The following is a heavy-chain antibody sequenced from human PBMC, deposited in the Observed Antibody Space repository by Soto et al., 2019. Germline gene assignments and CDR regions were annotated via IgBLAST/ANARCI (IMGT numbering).Heavy chain of an antibody. Sequence: PSETLSLTCTVSGGSISSYYWSWIRQPPGKGLEWIGYIYYSGSTNYNPSLKSRVTISVDTSKNQFSLKLSSLRSEDTAVYYCARDHHPTIVATFSIDYWGQGTLVTVSS. CDR1: GGSISSYY. CDR3: ARDHHPTIVATFSIDY. V-gene: IGHV4-59*01. J-gene: IGHJ4*02. D-gene: IGHD5-12*01. CDR2: IYYSGST.